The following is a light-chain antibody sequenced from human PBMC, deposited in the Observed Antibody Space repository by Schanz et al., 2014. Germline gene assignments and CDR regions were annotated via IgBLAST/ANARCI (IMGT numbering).Light chain of an antibody. CDR2: KVT. CDR3: SSYAGSNNLV. Sequence: QSALTQPPSASGSPGQSVTISCTGTSSDVGGYNFVSWYQQIPGKAPKLMIYKVTQRPSGVPDRFSGSKSGNTASLTVSGLQAEDEADYYCSSYAGSNNLVFGGGTKLTVL. V-gene: IGLV2-8*01. J-gene: IGLJ2*01. CDR1: SSDVGGYNF.